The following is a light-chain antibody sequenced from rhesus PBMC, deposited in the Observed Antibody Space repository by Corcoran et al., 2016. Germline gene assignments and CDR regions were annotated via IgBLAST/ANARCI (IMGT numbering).Light chain of an antibody. CDR1: QNIYSD. V-gene: IGKV1S8*01. CDR2: AAS. CDR3: QHYHDNPLT. Sequence: DIQMTQSPSALSASVGDRVTISCRASQNIYSDLAWYQQKPGKAPKLLIYAASCLQTGIPSRFSGRGSGTDFILTISSLQPEDSAAYYCQHYHDNPLTFGGGTKVEIK. J-gene: IGKJ4*01.